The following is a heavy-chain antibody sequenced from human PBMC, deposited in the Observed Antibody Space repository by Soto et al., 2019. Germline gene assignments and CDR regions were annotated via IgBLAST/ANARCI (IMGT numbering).Heavy chain of an antibody. D-gene: IGHD1-20*01. CDR3: GSRYNWNPRGAFDI. Sequence: ASVKVSCKAAGYTFTSYGISWVRQAPGQGLEWMGWISAYNGNTNYAQKLQGRVTMTTDTSTSTAYMELRSLRSDDTAVYYCGSRYNWNPRGAFDIWGQGTMVTVSS. V-gene: IGHV1-18*01. J-gene: IGHJ3*02. CDR1: GYTFTSYG. CDR2: ISAYNGNT.